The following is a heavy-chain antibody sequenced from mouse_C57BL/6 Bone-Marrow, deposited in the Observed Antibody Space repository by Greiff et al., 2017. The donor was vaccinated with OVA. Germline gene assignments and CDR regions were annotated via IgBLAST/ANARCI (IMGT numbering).Heavy chain of an antibody. D-gene: IGHD1-1*01. Sequence: QVQLQQPGAELVKPGASVKLSCKASGYTFTSYWMQWVKQRPGQGLEWIGEIDPSDSYTNYNQKFKGKATLTVDTSSSTAYMQLSSLTSEDSAVYYCAHYYGSLFDYWGQGTTLTVSS. V-gene: IGHV1-50*01. CDR3: AHYYGSLFDY. CDR1: GYTFTSYW. J-gene: IGHJ2*01. CDR2: IDPSDSYT.